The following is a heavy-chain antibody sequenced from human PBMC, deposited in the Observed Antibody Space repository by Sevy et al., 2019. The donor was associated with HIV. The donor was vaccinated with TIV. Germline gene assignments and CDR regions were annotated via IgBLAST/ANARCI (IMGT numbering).Heavy chain of an antibody. D-gene: IGHD2-15*01. Sequence: GGSLRLSCAASGFMFSNYVMNWARQAPGKGLEWVSVISVSGDGTYYADSVKGRFTISRDNSKNTLYLQMNSLRAEDTAVYYCAKNSPSTGGTWHYWGQGTLVTVSS. V-gene: IGHV3-23*01. CDR3: AKNSPSTGGTWHY. CDR2: ISVSGDGT. J-gene: IGHJ4*02. CDR1: GFMFSNYV.